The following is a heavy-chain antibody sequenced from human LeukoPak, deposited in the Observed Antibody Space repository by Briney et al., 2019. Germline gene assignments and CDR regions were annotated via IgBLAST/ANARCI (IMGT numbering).Heavy chain of an antibody. CDR1: GFTFSSYE. D-gene: IGHD2-2*01. J-gene: IGHJ2*01. CDR2: ISSSGSTI. CDR3: ARIPLVSRWYFDL. Sequence: GGSLRLSCAASGFTFSSYEMNWVRQAPGKGLEWVSYISSSGSTIYYADSVKGRFTISRDNAKNSLYLQMSSLRAEDTAVYYCARIPLVSRWYFDLWGRGTLVTVSS. V-gene: IGHV3-48*03.